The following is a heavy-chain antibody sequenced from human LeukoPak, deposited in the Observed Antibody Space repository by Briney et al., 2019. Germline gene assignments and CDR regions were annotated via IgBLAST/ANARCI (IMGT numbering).Heavy chain of an antibody. CDR2: IYTSGST. D-gene: IGHD4-17*01. Sequence: SETLSLTCTVSGDSISSSSYYWSWIRQPAGKGLEWIGRIYTSGSTNYNPSLESRVTMSVDTSKNQFSLNLNSVTAADTAVYYCARGPTTVTRAFDYWGQGTLVTVSS. CDR3: ARGPTTVTRAFDY. V-gene: IGHV4-61*02. J-gene: IGHJ4*02. CDR1: GDSISSSSYY.